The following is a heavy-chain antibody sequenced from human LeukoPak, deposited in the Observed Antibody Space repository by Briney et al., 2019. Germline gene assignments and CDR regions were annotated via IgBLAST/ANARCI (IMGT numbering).Heavy chain of an antibody. CDR3: ARQGEQWLAYFDY. CDR1: GFTFSSYT. CDR2: ISSSSSYI. V-gene: IGHV3-21*01. D-gene: IGHD6-19*01. Sequence: GSLRLSCAASGFTFSSYTMNWVRQAPGKGLEWVSSISSSSSYIYYADSVKGRFTISRDNAKNSLYLQMNSLRAEDTAVYYCARQGEQWLAYFDYWGQGTLVTVSS. J-gene: IGHJ4*02.